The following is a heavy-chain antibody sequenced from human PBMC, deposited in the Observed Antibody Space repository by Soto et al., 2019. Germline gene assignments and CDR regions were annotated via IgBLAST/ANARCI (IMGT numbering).Heavy chain of an antibody. CDR3: AKDSGRGSADYYFDY. CDR1: GFTFSAYG. Sequence: GGSLRLSCSASGFTFSAYGMHWVRQAPGKGLERVAVISNDGNNKYHADSVKGRFTISRDNSKNTLYLQMNNLRAEDTAVYYCAKDSGRGSADYYFDYWGQGTLVTVSS. D-gene: IGHD3-10*01. CDR2: ISNDGNNK. J-gene: IGHJ4*02. V-gene: IGHV3-30*18.